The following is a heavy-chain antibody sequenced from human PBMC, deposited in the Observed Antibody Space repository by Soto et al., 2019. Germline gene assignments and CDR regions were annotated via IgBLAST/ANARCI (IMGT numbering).Heavy chain of an antibody. V-gene: IGHV4-39*02. CDR3: ARADYYDSYSYYFLPSDFDF. D-gene: IGHD3-22*01. Sequence: QLQLQESGPGLVKPSGTLSLTCTVSGGSISSDRYFWAWIRQPPGKGLEWIGGMFYSGSTYYNPSLKSRGTVSVDMSVDMSKSRFSLKLNSVSAADTAIYFCARADYYDSYSYYFLPSDFDFWGQGTLVTVSS. CDR1: GGSISSDRYF. J-gene: IGHJ4*02. CDR2: MFYSGST.